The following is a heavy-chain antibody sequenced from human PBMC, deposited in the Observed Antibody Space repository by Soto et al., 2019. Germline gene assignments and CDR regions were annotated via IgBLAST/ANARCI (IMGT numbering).Heavy chain of an antibody. J-gene: IGHJ5*02. Sequence: SETLSLTCTVSGGSISSSSYCWGWIRQPPGKGLEWIGSIYYSGSTYYNPSLKSRVTISVDTSKNQFSLKLSSVTAADTAVYYCARGKTYYYDSSGYYWFDPWGQGTLVTVSS. CDR2: IYYSGST. D-gene: IGHD3-22*01. V-gene: IGHV4-39*01. CDR1: GGSISSSSYC. CDR3: ARGKTYYYDSSGYYWFDP.